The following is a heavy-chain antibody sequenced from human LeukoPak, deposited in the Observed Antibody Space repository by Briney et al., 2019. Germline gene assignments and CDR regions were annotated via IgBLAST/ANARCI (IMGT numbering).Heavy chain of an antibody. J-gene: IGHJ3*02. D-gene: IGHD6-19*01. CDR3: ATGAIAVAGRGDAFDI. CDR2: ISAYNGNT. CDR1: GYTFTSYG. Sequence: GASVKVSCKASGYTFTSYGISWVRQAPGQGLEWMGWISAYNGNTNYAQKLQGRVTMTTDTSTSTAYMELRCLRSDDTAVYYCATGAIAVAGRGDAFDIWGQGTMVTVSS. V-gene: IGHV1-18*01.